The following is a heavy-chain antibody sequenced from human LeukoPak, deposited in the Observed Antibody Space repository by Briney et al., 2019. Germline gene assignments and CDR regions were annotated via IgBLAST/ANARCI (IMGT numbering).Heavy chain of an antibody. CDR2: INHSGST. Sequence: SETLSLTCAVYGGSFSGYYWSWIRQPPGRGLEWIGEINHSGSTNYNPSLKSRVTISVDTSKNQFSLKLSSVTAADTAVYYCASARGGIAVAGPFDYWGQGTLVTVSS. V-gene: IGHV4-34*01. J-gene: IGHJ4*02. D-gene: IGHD6-19*01. CDR1: GGSFSGYY. CDR3: ASARGGIAVAGPFDY.